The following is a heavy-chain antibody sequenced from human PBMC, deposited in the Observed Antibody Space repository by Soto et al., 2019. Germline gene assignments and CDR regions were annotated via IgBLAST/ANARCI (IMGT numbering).Heavy chain of an antibody. V-gene: IGHV3-33*01. CDR3: ARDTYYYDSSGYFVDAFDI. D-gene: IGHD3-22*01. CDR1: VFTFSSFG. Sequence: SGGALRHSCTASVFTFSSFGMHWFRQAPVKVLEWVAVIWYDGSNKYYADSVKGRFTISRDNSKNTLYLQMNSLRAEDMAVYYCARDTYYYDSSGYFVDAFDIWGQGTMVTVS. J-gene: IGHJ3*02. CDR2: IWYDGSNK.